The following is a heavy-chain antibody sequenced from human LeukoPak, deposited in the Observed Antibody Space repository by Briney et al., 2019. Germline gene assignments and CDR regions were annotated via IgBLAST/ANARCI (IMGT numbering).Heavy chain of an antibody. J-gene: IGHJ4*02. CDR1: GGSFSGYY. V-gene: IGHV4-34*01. D-gene: IGHD3-3*01. CDR2: INHSGST. CDR3: ARGRSGRITIFGVVITGGGFFDY. Sequence: PSETLSLTCAVYGGSFSGYYWSWIRQPPGKGLEWIGEINHSGSTNYNPSLKSRVTIPVDTSKNQFSLKLSSVTAADTAVYYCARGRSGRITIFGVVITGGGFFDYWGQGTLVTVSS.